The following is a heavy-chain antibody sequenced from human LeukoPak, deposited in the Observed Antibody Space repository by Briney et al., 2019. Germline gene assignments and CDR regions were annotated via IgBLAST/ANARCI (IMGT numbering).Heavy chain of an antibody. Sequence: GRSLRLACAASAFTFSSYGMHWVRQAPGKELEWVAFIRYDGSNKYYADSVEGRFTNSRDNSKNTLYLQMNSLRAEDTAVYYCAKVYRDRRAVASNSLGYWGQRTLVTVSS. J-gene: IGHJ4*02. CDR1: AFTFSSYG. CDR3: AKVYRDRRAVASNSLGY. V-gene: IGHV3-30*02. CDR2: IRYDGSNK. D-gene: IGHD6-19*01.